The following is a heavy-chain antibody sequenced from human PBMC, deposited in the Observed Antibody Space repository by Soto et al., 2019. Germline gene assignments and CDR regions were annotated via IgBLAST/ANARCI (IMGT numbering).Heavy chain of an antibody. CDR3: ARDHSSSWYHFDY. J-gene: IGHJ4*02. CDR1: GFTFSSYA. Sequence: GGSLRLSCAASGFTFSSYAMQWVRQAPGKGLEWVAVISYDGSNKYYADSVKGRFTISRDNSKNTLYLQMNSLRAEDTAVYYCARDHSSSWYHFDYWGQGTLVTVSS. CDR2: ISYDGSNK. V-gene: IGHV3-30-3*01. D-gene: IGHD6-13*01.